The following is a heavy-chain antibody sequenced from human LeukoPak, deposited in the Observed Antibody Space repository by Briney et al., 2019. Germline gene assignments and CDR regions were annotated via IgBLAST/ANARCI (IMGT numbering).Heavy chain of an antibody. Sequence: GGSLRLSCAASGFTFSSYWMSWVRQAPGKGLEWVANIKKDGSEKYYVDSVKGRFTISRDNAKTSLYLQMNSLRVEDTSVYYCARHLSGVTGYTYGRGIDYWGQGTLVTVSS. D-gene: IGHD5-18*01. CDR1: GFTFSSYW. V-gene: IGHV3-7*01. J-gene: IGHJ4*02. CDR3: ARHLSGVTGYTYGRGIDY. CDR2: IKKDGSEK.